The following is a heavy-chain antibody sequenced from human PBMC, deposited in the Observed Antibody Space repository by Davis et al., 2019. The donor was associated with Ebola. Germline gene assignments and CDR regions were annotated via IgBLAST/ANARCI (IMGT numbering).Heavy chain of an antibody. V-gene: IGHV4-31*03. D-gene: IGHD4-17*01. Sequence: PSETLSLTCTVSGGSISSGGYYWSWIRQHPGKGLEWIGYIYYSGSTYYNPSLKSRVTISVDTSKNQFSLKLSSVTAADTAVYYCASASVVLTVTTLPGGYFDYWGQGTLVTVSS. CDR3: ASASVVLTVTTLPGGYFDY. CDR2: IYYSGST. J-gene: IGHJ4*02. CDR1: GGSISSGGYY.